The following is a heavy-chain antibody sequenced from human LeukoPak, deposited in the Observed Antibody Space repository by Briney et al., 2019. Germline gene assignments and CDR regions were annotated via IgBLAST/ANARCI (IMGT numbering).Heavy chain of an antibody. D-gene: IGHD4-17*01. J-gene: IGHJ4*02. CDR1: GGSIGSSSYY. Sequence: PSETLSLTCTVSGGSIGSSSYYWSWIRQPPGKGLEWIGYIYYSGSTNYNPSLKSRVTISVDTSKNQFSLKLSSVTAADTAVYYCARNPPHGDPGGFDYWGQGTLVTVSS. CDR3: ARNPPHGDPGGFDY. CDR2: IYYSGST. V-gene: IGHV4-61*01.